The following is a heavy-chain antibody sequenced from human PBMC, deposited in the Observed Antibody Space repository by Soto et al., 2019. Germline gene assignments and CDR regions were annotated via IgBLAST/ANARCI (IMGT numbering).Heavy chain of an antibody. J-gene: IGHJ5*02. CDR3: ARDRVLWFGESHVWFDP. CDR2: INSDGSST. Sequence: LRLSCAASGFTFSSYWMHWVRQAPGKGLVWVSRINSDGSSTSYADSVKGRFTISRDNAKNTLYLQMNSLRAEDTAVYYCARDRVLWFGESHVWFDPWGQGTLVTVSS. V-gene: IGHV3-74*01. D-gene: IGHD3-10*01. CDR1: GFTFSSYW.